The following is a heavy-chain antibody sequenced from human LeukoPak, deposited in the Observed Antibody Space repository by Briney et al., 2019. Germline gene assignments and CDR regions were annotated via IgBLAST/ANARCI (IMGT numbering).Heavy chain of an antibody. D-gene: IGHD6-13*01. CDR1: GGSFSGHY. CDR2: INHSGST. CDR3: AKIAAAGRSFDY. Sequence: SETLSLTCAVYGGSFSGHYWSWIRQPPGKGLEWIGEINHSGSTNYNPSLKSRVTISVDTSKNQFSLRLSSVTAADTAVYYCAKIAAAGRSFDYWGQGTLVTVSS. J-gene: IGHJ4*02. V-gene: IGHV4-34*01.